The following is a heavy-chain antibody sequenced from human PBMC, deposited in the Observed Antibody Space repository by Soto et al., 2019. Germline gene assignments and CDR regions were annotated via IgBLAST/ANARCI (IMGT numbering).Heavy chain of an antibody. CDR1: GDSINSGGYH. J-gene: IGHJ2*01. V-gene: IGHV4-31*01. Sequence: QVQLQESGPGLVKPSQTLSLTCTVSGDSINSGGYHWSWIRQHPGKGLEWIGYIDYSGSTYYNPCHEYLVTLPIVTSENQFSLKLSSVTAADTAMYYCARGRGDCCSGGSCYRNWYFDLWGRGSLVTVSS. CDR3: ARGRGDCCSGGSCYRNWYFDL. D-gene: IGHD2-15*01. CDR2: IDYSGST.